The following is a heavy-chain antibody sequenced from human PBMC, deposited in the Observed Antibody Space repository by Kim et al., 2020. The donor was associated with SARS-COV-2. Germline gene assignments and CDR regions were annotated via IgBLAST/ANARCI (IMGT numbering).Heavy chain of an antibody. J-gene: IGHJ6*02. V-gene: IGHV3-33*03. CDR2: IWHDGSNK. CDR3: AKDFTGRVLFGELYYFYGMDV. D-gene: IGHD3-10*01. CDR1: GFSFSSYG. Sequence: GGSLRLSCAASGFSFSSYGMHWVRQAPGKGLEWVAVIWHDGSNKYYGDSVKGRFTISRDNSKNTLYLQMNSLRAEDTAVYYCAKDFTGRVLFGELYYFYGMDVWGQGTTVTVSS.